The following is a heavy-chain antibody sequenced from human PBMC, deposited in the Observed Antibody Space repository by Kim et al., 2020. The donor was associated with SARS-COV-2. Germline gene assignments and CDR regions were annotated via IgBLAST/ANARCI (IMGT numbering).Heavy chain of an antibody. V-gene: IGHV3-30*02. Sequence: DSVNGRFTISRDNSKNTLYLQMNSLRAEDTAVYYCAKDGRRYSSSWYYCDYWGQGTLVTVSS. CDR3: AKDGRRYSSSWYYCDY. J-gene: IGHJ4*02. D-gene: IGHD6-13*01.